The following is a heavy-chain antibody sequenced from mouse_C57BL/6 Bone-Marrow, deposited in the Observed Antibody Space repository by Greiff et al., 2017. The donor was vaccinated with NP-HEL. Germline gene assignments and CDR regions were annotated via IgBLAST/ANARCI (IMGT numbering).Heavy chain of an antibody. V-gene: IGHV1-59*01. CDR1: GYTFTSYW. J-gene: IGHJ1*03. D-gene: IGHD1-1*01. CDR2: IDPSDSYT. Sequence: QVQLQQPGAELVRPGTSVKLSCKASGYTFTSYWMHWVKQRPGQGLEWIGVIDPSDSYTNYNQKFKGKATLTVDTSSSTAYMQLSSLTSEDSAVYYCALYGSSYLNWYFDVWGTGTTVTVSS. CDR3: ALYGSSYLNWYFDV.